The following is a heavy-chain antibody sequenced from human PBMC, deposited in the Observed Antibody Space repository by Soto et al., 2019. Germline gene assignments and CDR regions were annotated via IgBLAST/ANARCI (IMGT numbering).Heavy chain of an antibody. CDR2: IYWDDDK. CDR3: ADSGFRCSGGSCYSFDH. J-gene: IGHJ5*02. Sequence: QITLKESGPTLVKLTQTLTLTCTFSGFSLSTSGVGVGWIRQPPGKALEWLALIYWDDDKRYSPFLKSRLSIATDTSNNYVVITMTTIDPVDTTTFYSADSGFRCSGGSCYSFDHWGQGTLVPVSS. D-gene: IGHD2-15*01. CDR1: GFSLSTSGVG. V-gene: IGHV2-5*02.